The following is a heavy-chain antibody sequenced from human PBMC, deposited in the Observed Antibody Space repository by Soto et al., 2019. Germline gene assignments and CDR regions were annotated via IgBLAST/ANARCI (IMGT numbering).Heavy chain of an antibody. D-gene: IGHD2-15*01. CDR2: IYYSGST. Sequence: PSETLSLTCTVSGGSISSYYWSWIRQPPGKGLERIGYIYYSGSTNYNPSLKSRVTISVDTSKNQFSLKLSSVTAADTAVYYCARGWCSGGSCYSSYFQHWGQGTLVTRLL. CDR1: GGSISSYY. J-gene: IGHJ1*01. CDR3: ARGWCSGGSCYSSYFQH. V-gene: IGHV4-59*01.